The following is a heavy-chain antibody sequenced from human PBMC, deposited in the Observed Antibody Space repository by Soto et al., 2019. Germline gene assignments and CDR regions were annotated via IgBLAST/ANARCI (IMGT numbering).Heavy chain of an antibody. Sequence: GGSLRLSCAASGFTFSSYWMSWVRQAPGKGLEWVANIKQDGSEKYYVDSVKGRFTISRDNAKNSLYLQMNSLRAEDTAVYYCARLWGYYYYYMDVWGKGTTVTVSS. CDR1: GFTFSSYW. CDR3: ARLWGYYYYYMDV. J-gene: IGHJ6*03. V-gene: IGHV3-7*03. CDR2: IKQDGSEK. D-gene: IGHD7-27*01.